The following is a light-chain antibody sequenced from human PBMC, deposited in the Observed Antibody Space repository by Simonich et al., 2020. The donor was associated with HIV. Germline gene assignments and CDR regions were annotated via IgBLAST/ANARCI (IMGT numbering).Light chain of an antibody. Sequence: SSELTQDPAVSVALGQTVRITCQGDSLESYYASWYQQKPGQAPVLVIYGKNTRPSGIPDRFSGSSSGNTASLTITGAQAEDEADYYCNSRDSSGNQVFGGGTKLTVL. J-gene: IGLJ2*01. CDR2: GKN. CDR1: SLESYY. CDR3: NSRDSSGNQV. V-gene: IGLV3-19*01.